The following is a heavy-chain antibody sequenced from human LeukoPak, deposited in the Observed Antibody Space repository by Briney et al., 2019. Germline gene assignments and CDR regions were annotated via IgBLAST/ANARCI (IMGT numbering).Heavy chain of an antibody. D-gene: IGHD6-19*01. Sequence: GGSLRLSCAASGFTFSSYAVSWVRQAPGKGLEWVSAISGSGGGTYYADSVKGRFTISRDNSKNTLYLQMNSLSTEDAAIYYCAKTTTGYSSGRYPGWPVDYWGQGTLVTVSS. CDR1: GFTFSSYA. CDR3: AKTTTGYSSGRYPGWPVDY. CDR2: ISGSGGGT. J-gene: IGHJ4*02. V-gene: IGHV3-23*01.